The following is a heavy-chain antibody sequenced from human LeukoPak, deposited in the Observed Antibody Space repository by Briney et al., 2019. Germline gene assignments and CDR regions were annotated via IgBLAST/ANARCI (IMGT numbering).Heavy chain of an antibody. J-gene: IGHJ2*01. CDR3: ARQGGGFWYFDL. CDR1: GGSFSTYY. Sequence: PSETLSLTCAVYGGSFSTYYWSWIRQPQATGLEWIGYIYYSGSTNYNPSLKSRVTISVDTSKNQFSLKLSSVTAADTAVYYCARQGGGFWYFDLWGRGTLVTVSS. D-gene: IGHD6-25*01. CDR2: IYYSGST. V-gene: IGHV4-59*08.